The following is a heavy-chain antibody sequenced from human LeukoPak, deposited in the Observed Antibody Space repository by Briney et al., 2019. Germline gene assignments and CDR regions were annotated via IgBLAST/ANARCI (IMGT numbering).Heavy chain of an antibody. V-gene: IGHV3-23*01. CDR3: AKCSRSTYASGWCNWIDP. Sequence: GGSLRLSCAASGFTFSSYSMNWVRLAPGKGLEWVSSISGSGGDTYYADSVKGRFAISRDNSKNTIYLQMNRLRAEDAAIYYCAKCSRSTYASGWCNWIDPWGQGTLVTVSS. CDR1: GFTFSSYS. J-gene: IGHJ5*02. CDR2: ISGSGGDT. D-gene: IGHD6-19*01.